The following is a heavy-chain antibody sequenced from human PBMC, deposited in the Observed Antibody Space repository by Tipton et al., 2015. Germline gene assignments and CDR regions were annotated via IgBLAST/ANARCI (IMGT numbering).Heavy chain of an antibody. Sequence: TLSLTCTVSGGSINIGGYYWTWIRQHPGKGLEWIGYIYYSGSTYYNPSLKSRVTISVDTSKKQFSLKLSSVTAADTAVYYCARDSSGWSFDYWGQGTLVTVSS. D-gene: IGHD6-19*01. CDR2: IYYSGST. CDR1: GGSINIGGYY. J-gene: IGHJ4*02. V-gene: IGHV4-31*03. CDR3: ARDSSGWSFDY.